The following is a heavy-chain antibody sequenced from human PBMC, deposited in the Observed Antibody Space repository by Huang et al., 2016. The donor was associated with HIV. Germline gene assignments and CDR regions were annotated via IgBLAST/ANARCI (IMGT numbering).Heavy chain of an antibody. CDR2: INRDGSSS. Sequence: EVQLVESGGGLVQPGGSLRLSCAASGFTFSSYWMHWVRQAPGKGLVWGSRINRDGSSSGSADSVKGRCTTSRDNAKNTLYLQMNSLRAEDTAVYYCVRDPRIQSWLNYFDYWGQGTLVSVSS. D-gene: IGHD3-22*01. J-gene: IGHJ4*02. CDR3: VRDPRIQSWLNYFDY. V-gene: IGHV3-74*01. CDR1: GFTFSSYW.